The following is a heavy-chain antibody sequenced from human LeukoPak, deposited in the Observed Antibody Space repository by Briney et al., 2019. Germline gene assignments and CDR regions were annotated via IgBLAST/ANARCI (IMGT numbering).Heavy chain of an antibody. D-gene: IGHD3-10*01. CDR2: TDSTGASI. J-gene: IGHJ4*02. V-gene: IGHV3-21*01. CDR1: GFTLSTYR. CDR3: ARLDPLFYGSGMDY. Sequence: GGSLRLSCVASGFTLSTYRMHWVRQAPGKGLEWVSSTDSTGASIYYADSVKGRFTISRDNAKNSLYLQMNTLRAGDTAVYYCARLDPLFYGSGMDYWGQGTRVTVSS.